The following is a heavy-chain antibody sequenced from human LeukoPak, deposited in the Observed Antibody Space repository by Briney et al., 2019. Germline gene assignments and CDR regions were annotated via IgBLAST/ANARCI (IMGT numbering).Heavy chain of an antibody. Sequence: SETLSLTCTVSGGSISSYYWSWIRQPPGKGLEWIGRFYTTVSTTYNPSLKSRITISLDTSKNQFSLKLSSVTAADTGVYYCARVPPTDTGGGALDIWGRGTMVTVSS. J-gene: IGHJ3*02. CDR2: FYTTVST. CDR3: ARVPPTDTGGGALDI. V-gene: IGHV4-4*08. D-gene: IGHD1-14*01. CDR1: GGSISSYY.